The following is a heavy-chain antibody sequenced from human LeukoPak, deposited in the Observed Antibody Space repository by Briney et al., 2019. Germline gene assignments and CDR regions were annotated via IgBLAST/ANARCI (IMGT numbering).Heavy chain of an antibody. D-gene: IGHD1-26*01. V-gene: IGHV1-69*13. J-gene: IGHJ6*02. Sequence: SVKVSCKASGGTFSSYAISWVRQAPGQGLEWMGGIIPIFGTANYAQKFQGRVTITADESTSTAYMELNSLRSEDTAVYYCARDGGGSYFDSGENYYYYYGMDVWGQGTTVTVSS. CDR1: GGTFSSYA. CDR2: IIPIFGTA. CDR3: ARDGGGSYFDSGENYYYYYGMDV.